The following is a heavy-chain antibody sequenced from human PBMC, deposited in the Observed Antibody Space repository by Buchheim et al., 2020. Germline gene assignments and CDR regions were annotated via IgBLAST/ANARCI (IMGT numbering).Heavy chain of an antibody. D-gene: IGHD1-26*01. V-gene: IGHV3-7*01. J-gene: IGHJ4*02. CDR2: IKGDGRET. CDR3: FVGHYFGH. Sequence: EVQVVESGGGLVQPGGSLRLSCVVSGVPFSSFWMTWVRQAPGKGLQCVASIKGDGRETYYVDSVRGRFTISRDNAKNTLYLQMNSLRAEDTAVFYCFVGHYFGHWGQG. CDR1: GVPFSSFW.